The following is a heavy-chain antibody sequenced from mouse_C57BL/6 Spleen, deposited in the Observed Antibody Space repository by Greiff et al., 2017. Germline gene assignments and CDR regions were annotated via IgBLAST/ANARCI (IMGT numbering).Heavy chain of an antibody. CDR1: GFTFSSYA. D-gene: IGHD2-14*01. CDR2: ISDGGSYT. Sequence: EVNVVESGGGLVKPGGSLKLSCAASGFTFSSYAMSWVRQTPEKRLEWVATISDGGSYTYYPDNVKGRFTISRDNAKNNLYLQMSHLKSEDTAMYYCARDKSKGYGYFDYWGQGTTLTVSS. CDR3: ARDKSKGYGYFDY. V-gene: IGHV5-4*01. J-gene: IGHJ2*01.